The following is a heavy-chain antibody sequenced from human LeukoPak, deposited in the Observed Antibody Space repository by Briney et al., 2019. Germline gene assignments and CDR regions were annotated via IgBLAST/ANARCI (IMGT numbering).Heavy chain of an antibody. J-gene: IGHJ5*02. CDR3: ARVRPAINWFDP. Sequence: KPSETLSLTCTVSGGSISSYYWSWIRQPPGKGLEWIGYIYYSGSTNYNPSLKSRVTISVDTSKNQFSLKLSSVTAADTAVYYCARVRPAINWFDPRGQGTLVTVSS. CDR2: IYYSGST. CDR1: GGSISSYY. D-gene: IGHD5-18*01. V-gene: IGHV4-59*01.